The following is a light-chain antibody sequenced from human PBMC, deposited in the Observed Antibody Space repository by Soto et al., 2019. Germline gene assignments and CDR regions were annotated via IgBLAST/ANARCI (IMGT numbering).Light chain of an antibody. Sequence: SQMTQSNYTLSGSWVDRVRIRCGASQAISFSLAWYQQKPGKAPKLLIYDASTLQSGVPSRFSGSESGTEFILTISGLQPDDFATYYCQQYHGYSLTFGQGTKVDIK. CDR3: QQYHGYSLT. J-gene: IGKJ1*01. V-gene: IGKV1-5*01. CDR2: DAS. CDR1: QAISFS.